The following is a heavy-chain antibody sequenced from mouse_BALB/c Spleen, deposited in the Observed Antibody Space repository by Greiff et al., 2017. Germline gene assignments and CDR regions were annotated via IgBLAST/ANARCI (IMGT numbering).Heavy chain of an antibody. CDR3: ARGGNYRDYAMDY. J-gene: IGHJ4*01. Sequence: EVMLVESGGGLVKPGGSLKLSCAASGFTFSDYYMYWVRQTPEKRLEWVATISDGGSYTYYPDSVKGRFTISRDNAKNNLYLQMSSLKSEDTAMYYCARGGNYRDYAMDYWGQGTSVTVSS. CDR1: GFTFSDYY. V-gene: IGHV5-4*02. D-gene: IGHD2-1*01. CDR2: ISDGGSYT.